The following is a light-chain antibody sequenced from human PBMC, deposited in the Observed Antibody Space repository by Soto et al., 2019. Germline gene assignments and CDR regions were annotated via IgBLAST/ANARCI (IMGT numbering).Light chain of an antibody. Sequence: EIVLTQSPGTLSLSPGERATLSCRASQSISSSYLAWYQQRPGQAPRLLIFGASYRATGITGRFSGSGSGTDFTLTISRLEPEDFAFYYCQQYSSSPPEFTFGPGTRVDSK. CDR3: QQYSSSPPEFT. J-gene: IGKJ3*01. CDR1: QSISSSY. CDR2: GAS. V-gene: IGKV3-20*01.